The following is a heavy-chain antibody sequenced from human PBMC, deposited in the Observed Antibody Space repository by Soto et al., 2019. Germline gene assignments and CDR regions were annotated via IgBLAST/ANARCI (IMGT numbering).Heavy chain of an antibody. Sequence: SVKVYFKASGGPFRNHVFNLVRQAPGQGLEWMGGIIPIIGTPNYAQKFQGRVTITADASTNTVYLDVSSLRSQDTAFYYCARDLEFRDGNISHLDYWGQGTMVTVSS. CDR1: GGPFRNHV. V-gene: IGHV1-69*13. CDR3: ARDLEFRDGNISHLDY. D-gene: IGHD3-10*01. CDR2: IIPIIGTP. J-gene: IGHJ4*02.